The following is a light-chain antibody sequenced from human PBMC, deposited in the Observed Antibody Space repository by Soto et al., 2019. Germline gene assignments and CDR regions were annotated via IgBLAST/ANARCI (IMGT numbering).Light chain of an antibody. CDR2: EVS. Sequence: LTQPASVSGSPGQSITISCTGTSSDVGGYNYVSWYQHHPGKAPKLLIYEVSYRPSGVSDRFSGSKSANTASLTISGLQAEDEADYYCSSYTSGSLRVFGTGTKVTVL. CDR3: SSYTSGSLRV. J-gene: IGLJ1*01. CDR1: SSDVGGYNY. V-gene: IGLV2-14*01.